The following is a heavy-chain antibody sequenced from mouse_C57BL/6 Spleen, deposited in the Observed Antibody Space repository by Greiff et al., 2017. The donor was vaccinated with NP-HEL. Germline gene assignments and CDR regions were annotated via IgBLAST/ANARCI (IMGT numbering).Heavy chain of an antibody. D-gene: IGHD4-1*01. CDR3: ASQTGTRGY. Sequence: EVKLVESGGDLVKPGGSLKLSCAASGFTFSSYGMSWVRQTPDKRLEWVATISSGGSYTYYPDSVKGRFTISRDNAKNTLYLQMSSLKSEDTAMYYCASQTGTRGYWGQGTTLTVSS. CDR2: ISSGGSYT. V-gene: IGHV5-6*02. J-gene: IGHJ2*01. CDR1: GFTFSSYG.